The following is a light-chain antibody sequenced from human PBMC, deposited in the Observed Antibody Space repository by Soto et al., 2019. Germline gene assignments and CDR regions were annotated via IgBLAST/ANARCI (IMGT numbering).Light chain of an antibody. V-gene: IGKV3-11*01. J-gene: IGKJ4*01. CDR1: QSVSYY. CDR3: QRRSNWPLT. CDR2: DAS. Sequence: IVLTQSPATLSLSPGERATLSCRASQSVSYYLAWYQQKPGQAPRLLIYDASNRATGIPARFSGSGSGTDFTLSISSLEPEDFAVYYCQRRSNWPLTFGGGTKVEIK.